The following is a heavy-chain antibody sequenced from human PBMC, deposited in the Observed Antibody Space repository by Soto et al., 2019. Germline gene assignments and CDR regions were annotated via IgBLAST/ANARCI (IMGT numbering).Heavy chain of an antibody. Sequence: GGSLRLSCAASGFTFSSYGMHWVRQAPGKGLEWVAVISYDGSNKYYADSVKGRFTISRDNSKNTLYLQMNSLRAGDTAVYYCAKDIAVVREGTPNWFDPWGQGTLVTVSS. D-gene: IGHD6-19*01. CDR2: ISYDGSNK. J-gene: IGHJ5*02. V-gene: IGHV3-30*18. CDR1: GFTFSSYG. CDR3: AKDIAVVREGTPNWFDP.